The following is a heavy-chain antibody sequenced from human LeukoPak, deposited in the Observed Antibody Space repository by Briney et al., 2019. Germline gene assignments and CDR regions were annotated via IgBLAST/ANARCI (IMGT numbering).Heavy chain of an antibody. Sequence: GGSLKLSCAASGFTFSGSAIHWVRQASGKGLEWIGRIRSKPNNYETAYAASVRGRFTISRDDSKNTAYLQMNSLKSEDTAVYYCAKAPFLEWLLYFDYWGQGTLVTVSS. CDR3: AKAPFLEWLLYFDY. V-gene: IGHV3-73*01. D-gene: IGHD3-3*01. J-gene: IGHJ4*02. CDR2: IRSKPNNYET. CDR1: GFTFSGSA.